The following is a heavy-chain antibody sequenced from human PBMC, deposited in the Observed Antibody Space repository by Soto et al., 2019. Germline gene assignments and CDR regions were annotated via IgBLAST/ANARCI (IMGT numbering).Heavy chain of an antibody. J-gene: IGHJ4*02. V-gene: IGHV2-5*01. Sequence: SVPTLVNPTETLTLTCTFSGFSLINSGMGVAWIRQPPGKALEWLALIYWHDDKRYSPSLKNRLSVTKDDSKNQVVLSMTDMKTADTATYYCAHRQRDSGPHRDYWGQGMLVTVSP. D-gene: IGHD3-10*01. CDR1: GFSLINSGMG. CDR2: IYWHDDK. CDR3: AHRQRDSGPHRDY.